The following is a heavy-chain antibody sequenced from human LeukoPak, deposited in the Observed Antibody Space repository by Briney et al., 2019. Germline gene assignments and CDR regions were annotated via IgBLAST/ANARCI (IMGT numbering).Heavy chain of an antibody. J-gene: IGHJ4*02. Sequence: SETLSLTCTVSGGSISSGSYYWSWIRQPAGKGLEWIGRIYTSGSTNYNPSLKSRVTISVDTSKIQFSLKLSSVTAADTAVYYCARHPLRQWVTTEIEYWGQGTLVTVSS. V-gene: IGHV4-61*02. CDR1: GGSISSGSYY. CDR3: ARHPLRQWVTTEIEY. CDR2: IYTSGST. D-gene: IGHD1-1*01.